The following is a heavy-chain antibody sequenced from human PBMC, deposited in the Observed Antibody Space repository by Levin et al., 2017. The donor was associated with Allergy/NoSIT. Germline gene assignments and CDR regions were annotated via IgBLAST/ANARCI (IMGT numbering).Heavy chain of an antibody. CDR3: ANSRTHFSVDYFDY. V-gene: IGHV3-30*04. D-gene: IGHD3-3*02. CDR1: GFTFSTYA. CDR2: ISYDGSFK. Sequence: GESLKISCAASGFTFSTYAMHWVRQAPGKGLEWVAVISYDGSFKSYADSVKGRFTISRDNSKSTLYLEVNSLTTEDTAVFYCANSRTHFSVDYFDYWGQGTLVTVSS. J-gene: IGHJ4*02.